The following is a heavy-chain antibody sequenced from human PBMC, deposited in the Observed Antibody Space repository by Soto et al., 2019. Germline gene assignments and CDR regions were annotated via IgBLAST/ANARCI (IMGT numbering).Heavy chain of an antibody. J-gene: IGHJ4*02. Sequence: QVHLVQSGAEVKEPGASVRVSCEASGYTFTSHTIHWARQAPGQGLEWMGWVIVSHGSPRYAPQFQGRITFDRETSATTAYMELTSLTFEDTAVYYCAREPEDGVPGDYWGQGTPVVLSS. D-gene: IGHD2-8*01. CDR1: GYTFTSHT. V-gene: IGHV1-3*01. CDR2: VIVSHGSP. CDR3: AREPEDGVPGDY.